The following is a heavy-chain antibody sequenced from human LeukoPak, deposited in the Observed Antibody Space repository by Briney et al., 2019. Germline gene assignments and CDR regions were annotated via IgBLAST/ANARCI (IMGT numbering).Heavy chain of an antibody. CDR1: GFTFSTYS. V-gene: IGHV3-21*01. CDR3: AKSRGESRGASNY. CDR2: ISSNFSYI. Sequence: GGSLRLSCAASGFTFSTYSMNWIRQAPGKGLEWVSSISSNFSYIHYADSVKGRFTISRDNAKNSLYLQMSSLRAEDTAVYYCAKSRGESRGASNYWGQGTLVTVSS. J-gene: IGHJ4*02. D-gene: IGHD1-26*01.